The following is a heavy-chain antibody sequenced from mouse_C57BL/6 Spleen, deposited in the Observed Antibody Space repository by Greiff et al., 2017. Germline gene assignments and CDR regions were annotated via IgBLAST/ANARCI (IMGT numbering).Heavy chain of an antibody. CDR1: GYAFSSYW. V-gene: IGHV1-80*01. J-gene: IGHJ3*01. CDR2: IYPGDGDT. Sequence: QVQLQQSGAELVKPGASVKISCKASGYAFSSYWMNWVKQRPGTGLEWIGQIYPGDGDTNYNGKFKGQATLTADKSSSTAYMQLSSLTSEDSAVYFCARWALFAYWGQGTLVTVSA. CDR3: ARWALFAY.